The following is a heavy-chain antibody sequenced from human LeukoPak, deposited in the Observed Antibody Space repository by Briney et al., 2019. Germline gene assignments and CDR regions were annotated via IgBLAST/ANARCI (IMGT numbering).Heavy chain of an antibody. J-gene: IGHJ4*02. CDR3: TRALDY. Sequence: GGSLRLSCATSGFTFSNFWMDWVRPATGKGLEWVANINQNGGEKYYADSVRGRFTISRDNAKNSLYLQMNSLRVEDTAVYYCTRALDYWGQGTLVTVSS. V-gene: IGHV3-7*04. CDR1: GFTFSNFW. CDR2: INQNGGEK.